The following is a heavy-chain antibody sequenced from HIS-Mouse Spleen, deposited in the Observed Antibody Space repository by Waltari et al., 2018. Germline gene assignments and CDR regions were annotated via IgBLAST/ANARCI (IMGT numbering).Heavy chain of an antibody. Sequence: QVQLVQSGAEVKKPGASVKVSCKASGYTFTGYYMHWVRQAPGQGLEWMGWIHPSSGCTNDAQKFHGRVTMTREKSISTAYMELGRLGSDDTAVYYCARTPEYSSSFDAFDIWGQGTMVTVSS. D-gene: IGHD6-6*01. J-gene: IGHJ3*02. V-gene: IGHV1-2*02. CDR1: GYTFTGYY. CDR3: ARTPEYSSSFDAFDI. CDR2: IHPSSGCT.